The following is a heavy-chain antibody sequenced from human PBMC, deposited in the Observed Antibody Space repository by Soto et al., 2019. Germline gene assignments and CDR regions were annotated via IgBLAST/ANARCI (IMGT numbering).Heavy chain of an antibody. CDR1: GYTFTSYG. V-gene: IGHV1-18*01. J-gene: IGHJ6*02. CDR3: ARGRDYSDYYYYGMDV. Sequence: ASVKVSCKASGYTFTSYGISWVRQAPGQGLEWMGWISAYNGNTNYAQKLQGRVTMTTDTSTSTAYMELRSLRSDDTAVYYCARGRDYSDYYYYGMDVWGQGTTVTVSS. D-gene: IGHD4-4*01. CDR2: ISAYNGNT.